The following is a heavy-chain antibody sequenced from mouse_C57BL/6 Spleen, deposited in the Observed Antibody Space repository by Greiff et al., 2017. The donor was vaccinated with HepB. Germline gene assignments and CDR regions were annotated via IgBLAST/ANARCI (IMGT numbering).Heavy chain of an antibody. V-gene: IGHV14-2*01. CDR3: AFYGSSSEWYFDV. CDR2: IDPEDGET. D-gene: IGHD1-1*01. CDR1: GFNIKDYY. Sequence: EVKLMESGAELVKPGASVKLSCTASGFNIKDYYMHWVKQRTEQGLEWIGRIDPEDGETKYAPKFQGKATITADTSSNTAYLQLSSLTSEDTAVYYCAFYGSSSEWYFDVWGTGTTVTVSS. J-gene: IGHJ1*03.